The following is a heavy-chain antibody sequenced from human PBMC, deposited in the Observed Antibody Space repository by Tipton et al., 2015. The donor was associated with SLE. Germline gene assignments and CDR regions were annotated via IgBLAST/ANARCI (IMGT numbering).Heavy chain of an antibody. V-gene: IGHV3-23*01. CDR1: GFTFSSYG. Sequence: SLRLSCAASGFTFSSYGMHWVRQAPGKGLEWVSAISGSGGSTYYADSVKGRFTISRDNSKNTLYLQMNSLRAEDTAVYYCAKVVAVAGDAFDIWGQGTMVTVSS. CDR3: AKVVAVAGDAFDI. CDR2: ISGSGGST. J-gene: IGHJ3*02. D-gene: IGHD6-19*01.